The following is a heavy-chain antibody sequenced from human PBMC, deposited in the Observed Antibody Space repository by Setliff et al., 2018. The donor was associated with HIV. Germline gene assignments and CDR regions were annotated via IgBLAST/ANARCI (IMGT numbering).Heavy chain of an antibody. D-gene: IGHD6-13*01. Sequence: GASVKVSCKASGYTFSNYGLSWVRQAPGQGLEWMGWISGNDGRINAAQKFRGRLTLTTDTPTNTAYMELRRLRSDDTAVYYCARGLTAPAAAGSWGQGMLVTVSS. J-gene: IGHJ5*02. V-gene: IGHV1-18*01. CDR3: ARGLTAPAAAGS. CDR2: ISGNDGRI. CDR1: GYTFSNYG.